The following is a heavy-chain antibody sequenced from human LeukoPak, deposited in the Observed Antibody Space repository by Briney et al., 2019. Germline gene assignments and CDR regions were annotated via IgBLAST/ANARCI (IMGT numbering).Heavy chain of an antibody. CDR3: ARAGRWLQYDYFDY. Sequence: GASVEASCKASGYTFTSYGVSWVRQAPGQGLEWMGWISAYNGNTKYAQKLQGRVTMTTDTSTSTAYMELRSLRSDDTAVYYCARAGRWLQYDYFDYWGQGTLVTVSS. CDR2: ISAYNGNT. V-gene: IGHV1-18*01. D-gene: IGHD5-24*01. CDR1: GYTFTSYG. J-gene: IGHJ4*02.